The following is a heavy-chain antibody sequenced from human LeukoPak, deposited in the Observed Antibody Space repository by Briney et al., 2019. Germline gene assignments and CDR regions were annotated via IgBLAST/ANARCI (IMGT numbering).Heavy chain of an antibody. J-gene: IGHJ4*01. CDR3: XXXPXXXGXXSXXSXXXXXY. CDR2: ISGRSNYI. Sequence: XXXSGFTFXSYWMSWVRQAPGKGLEWVSSISGRSNYINYADSVKGRFTMFRENAKKSLYMQMDRLRDGDTCVYYXXXXPXXXGXXSXXSXXXXXYWGXXXLVTVSS. CDR1: GFTFXSYW. V-gene: IGHV3-21*01.